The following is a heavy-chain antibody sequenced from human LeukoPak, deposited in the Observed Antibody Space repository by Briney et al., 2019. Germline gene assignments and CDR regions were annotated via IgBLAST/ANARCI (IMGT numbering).Heavy chain of an antibody. CDR2: IRSTTDT. J-gene: IGHJ6*02. Sequence: PGGSLRLSCEASGFTFSGSAMHCVRQASGKGLEWVGRIRSTTDTAYAASVKGRFTISRDDSKNTAYLQMNSLKTEDTAVYYCARLRHSNTDHYYYYGMDVWGQGTAVTVSS. CDR1: GFTFSGSA. V-gene: IGHV3-73*01. CDR3: ARLRHSNTDHYYYYGMDV. D-gene: IGHD2/OR15-2a*01.